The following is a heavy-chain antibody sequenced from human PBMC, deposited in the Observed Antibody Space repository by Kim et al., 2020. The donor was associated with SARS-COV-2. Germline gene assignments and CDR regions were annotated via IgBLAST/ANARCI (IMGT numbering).Heavy chain of an antibody. CDR2: GGT. CDR3: AGISDAFDI. D-gene: IGHD1-20*01. V-gene: IGHV1-2*02. Sequence: GGTNDAQKFQGRVTMTRDTSIRTAYMELSRLRSDDTAVYYCAGISDAFDIWGQGTMVTVSS. J-gene: IGHJ3*02.